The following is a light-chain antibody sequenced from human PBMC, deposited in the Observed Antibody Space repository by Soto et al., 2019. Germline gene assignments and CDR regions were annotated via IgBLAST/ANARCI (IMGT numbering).Light chain of an antibody. CDR1: SSDVGGYNY. CDR2: DVS. Sequence: QSALTQPASVSGSPGQSITISCTGTSSDVGGYNYVSWYQHHPGKAPKLMIYDVSNRPSGVSNRFSGSKSGNMASLIISGLQAEDEADEYCSSYTSSSTRATYVFGTGTKVTVL. V-gene: IGLV2-14*03. CDR3: SSYTSSSTRATYV. J-gene: IGLJ1*01.